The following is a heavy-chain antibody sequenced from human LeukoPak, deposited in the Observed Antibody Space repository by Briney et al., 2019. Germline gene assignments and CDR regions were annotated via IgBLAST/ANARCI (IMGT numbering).Heavy chain of an antibody. J-gene: IGHJ3*02. CDR2: ISHSGST. D-gene: IGHD3-10*01. V-gene: IGHV4-34*01. Sequence: PSETLSLTCAVYGGSFSGYYWSWIRQPPGKGLEWIGEISHSGSTNYNPSLKSRVTISVDTSKNQFSLKLSSVTAADTAVYYCARAPVVRDAFDIWGQGTMVTVSS. CDR1: GGSFSGYY. CDR3: ARAPVVRDAFDI.